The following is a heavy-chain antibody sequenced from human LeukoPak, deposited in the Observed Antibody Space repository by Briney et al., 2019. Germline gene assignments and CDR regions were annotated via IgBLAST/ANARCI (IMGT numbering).Heavy chain of an antibody. CDR1: GFTFDDYG. CDR2: INWNGGST. V-gene: IGHV3-20*04. Sequence: GGSLRLSCAASGFTFDDYGMSWVRHAPGKGLEWVSGINWNGGSTVYADSVQGRFTISRDNVKNSLYLQMNSLRAEDTALYYCAKEGVSVAGYFDYWGQGTLVTVSS. CDR3: AKEGVSVAGYFDY. D-gene: IGHD6-19*01. J-gene: IGHJ4*02.